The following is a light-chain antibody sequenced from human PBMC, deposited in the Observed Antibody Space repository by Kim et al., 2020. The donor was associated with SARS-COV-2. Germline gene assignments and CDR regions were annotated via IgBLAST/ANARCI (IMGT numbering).Light chain of an antibody. J-gene: IGKJ4*01. V-gene: IGKV3-11*01. Sequence: LAAGERATLACRASQSISTSLAWYQQKPGQAPRLLICDASDRATGIPGRFSGSGSGTDFALTISSLEPEDFAVYYCLQRSDWPLTFGGGTKVDIK. CDR3: LQRSDWPLT. CDR2: DAS. CDR1: QSISTS.